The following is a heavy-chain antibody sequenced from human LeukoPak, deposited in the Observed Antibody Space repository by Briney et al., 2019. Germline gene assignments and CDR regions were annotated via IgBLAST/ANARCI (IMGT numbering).Heavy chain of an antibody. J-gene: IGHJ4*02. CDR2: ISGSGGST. CDR3: AREPRDPQFPFDY. Sequence: RPGGSLRLSCAASGFTFSTYAMSWVRQAPGKGLEWVSAISGSGGSTYYADSVKGRFTISRNNSKNTLYLQMNSLRAEDTAVYYCAREPRDPQFPFDYWGQGTLVTVSS. V-gene: IGHV3-23*01. CDR1: GFTFSTYA. D-gene: IGHD5-24*01.